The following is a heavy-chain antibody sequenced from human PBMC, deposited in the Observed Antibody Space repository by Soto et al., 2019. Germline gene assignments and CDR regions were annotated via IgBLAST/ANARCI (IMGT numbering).Heavy chain of an antibody. CDR2: ISENGRTK. CDR3: AKGRRGYSPLNCCFYMDV. D-gene: IGHD3-22*01. J-gene: IGHJ6*03. V-gene: IGHV3-30*18. Sequence: QVQVVESGGGVVQPGKSLRLSCAASGFTFGNFAMHWARQAPGEGLEWVAVISENGRTKYYGDSVKGRFTISRDNSRNTAYLQMSSRRPEDTAVYFCAKGRRGYSPLNCCFYMDVWGKGTTVAVS. CDR1: GFTFGNFA.